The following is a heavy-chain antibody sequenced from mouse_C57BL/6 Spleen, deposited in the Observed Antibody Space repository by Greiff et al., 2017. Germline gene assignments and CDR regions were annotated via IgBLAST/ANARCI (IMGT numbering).Heavy chain of an antibody. CDR2: ISSGGDYI. Sequence: DVMLVESGEGLVKPGGSLKLSCAASGFTFSSYAMSWVRQTPEKRLEWVAYISSGGDYIYYADTVKGRFTISRDNARNTLYLQMSRLTSEDTAMYYCTREGLRRGNYFDYWGQGTTLTVSS. CDR3: TREGLRRGNYFDY. V-gene: IGHV5-9-1*02. CDR1: GFTFSSYA. J-gene: IGHJ2*01. D-gene: IGHD2-4*01.